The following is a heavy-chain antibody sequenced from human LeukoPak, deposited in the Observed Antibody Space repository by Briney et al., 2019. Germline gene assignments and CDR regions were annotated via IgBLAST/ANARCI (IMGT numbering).Heavy chain of an antibody. Sequence: GASVKVSCKASGGTFSSYAISWVRQAPGQGLEWMGGIIPIFGTANYAQKFQGRVTITADESTSTAYMELSSLRSEDTAVYYCARDRRIAAAGPFDYWGQGTLVTVSS. J-gene: IGHJ4*02. CDR3: ARDRRIAAAGPFDY. D-gene: IGHD6-13*01. CDR1: GGTFSSYA. V-gene: IGHV1-69*13. CDR2: IIPIFGTA.